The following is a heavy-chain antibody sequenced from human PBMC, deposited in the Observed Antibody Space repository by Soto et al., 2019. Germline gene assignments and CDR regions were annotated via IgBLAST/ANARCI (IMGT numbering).Heavy chain of an antibody. D-gene: IGHD3-16*01. CDR3: ASSPYYDYIWGNHYYMEV. Sequence: QVQLQESGPGLVKPSETLSLTCTVSGGPISSYYWSWIRQPPGKGLELIGYIYYSGSTNYNPSLKSRVTISVDTSKNQFSMKLSSVTAADTAVYYCASSPYYDYIWGNHYYMEVWGKVTTVTVSS. CDR2: IYYSGST. CDR1: GGPISSYY. V-gene: IGHV4-59*01. J-gene: IGHJ6*03.